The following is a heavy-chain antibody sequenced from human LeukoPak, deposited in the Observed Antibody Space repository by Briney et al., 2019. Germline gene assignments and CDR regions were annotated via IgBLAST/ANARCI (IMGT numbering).Heavy chain of an antibody. CDR1: GFTFSSYG. J-gene: IGHJ4*02. Sequence: PGGSLRLSCAASGFTFSSYGMHWVRQAPGKGLEWVAVISYDGSNKYYADSVKGRFTISRDNSKNTLYLQMNSLRAEDTAVYYCAKDASDSSGWYFSYFDYWGQGTLVTVSS. V-gene: IGHV3-30*18. D-gene: IGHD6-19*01. CDR3: AKDASDSSGWYFSYFDY. CDR2: ISYDGSNK.